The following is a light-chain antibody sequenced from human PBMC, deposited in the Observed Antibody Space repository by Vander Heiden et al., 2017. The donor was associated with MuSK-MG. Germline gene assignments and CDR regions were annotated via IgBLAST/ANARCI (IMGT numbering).Light chain of an antibody. CDR2: GAS. CDR3: HQDNNCSIT. J-gene: IGKJ1*01. CDR1: QSVSSS. Sequence: EIVMTQSPATLSVSPGERATRSCRASQSVSSSLAWYQQKPGQAPKLLIYGASTTATGVPARFTGSGSGTEFTLTISSLHSEDFAVYYCHQDNNCSITFGQATKVEIK. V-gene: IGKV3-15*01.